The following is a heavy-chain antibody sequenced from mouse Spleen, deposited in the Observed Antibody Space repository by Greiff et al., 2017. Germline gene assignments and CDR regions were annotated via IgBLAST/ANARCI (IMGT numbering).Heavy chain of an antibody. V-gene: IGHV5-17*02. D-gene: IGHD1-1*01. CDR2: ISSGSSTI. CDR1: GFTFSSFG. CDR3: ARQFDYYGAMDY. Sequence: DVMLVESGGGLVQPGGSRKLSCAASGFTFSSFGMHWVRQAPEKGLEWVAYISSGSSTIYYADTVKGRFTISRDNPKNTLFLQMTSLRSEDTAMYYCARQFDYYGAMDYWGQGTSVTVSS. J-gene: IGHJ4*01.